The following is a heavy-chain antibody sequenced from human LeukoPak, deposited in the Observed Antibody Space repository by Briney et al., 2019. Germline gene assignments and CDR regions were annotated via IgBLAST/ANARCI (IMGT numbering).Heavy chain of an antibody. D-gene: IGHD3-22*01. Sequence: SVKVSCKASGGTFSSYAISWVRQAPGQGLEWMGGIIPIFGTANYAQKFQGRVTITADESTSTAYMELSSLRSDDTAVYYCARDYYDSSGPKDYYYYYYMDVWGKGTTVTVSS. V-gene: IGHV1-69*01. CDR3: ARDYYDSSGPKDYYYYYYMDV. J-gene: IGHJ6*03. CDR1: GGTFSSYA. CDR2: IIPIFGTA.